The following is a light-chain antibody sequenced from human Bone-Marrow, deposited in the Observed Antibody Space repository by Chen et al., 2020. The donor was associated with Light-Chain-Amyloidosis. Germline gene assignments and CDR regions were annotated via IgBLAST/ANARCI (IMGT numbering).Light chain of an antibody. V-gene: IGLV1-47*01. J-gene: IGLJ1*01. CDR3: AAWDGSLSGNV. CDR1: SSNIGLIY. CDR2: RND. Sequence: QSVLPQPPSVSCTSGLRVPISFSVASSNIGLIYVYWYQHFPGAAPNRLIHRNDQRPSGVPDRFSAAKSGTSAFRARSGLRSEDEADYYCAAWDGSLSGNVFGTGTKVIVL.